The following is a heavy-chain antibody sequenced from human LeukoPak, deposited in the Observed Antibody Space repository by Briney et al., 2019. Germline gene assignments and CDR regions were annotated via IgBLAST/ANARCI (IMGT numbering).Heavy chain of an antibody. D-gene: IGHD1-14*01. CDR1: GGSISSYC. Sequence: SETLSLTCTVSGGSISSYCWSWIRQPPGRGLEWIGYIYYNGSTNYNPSLKSRVTISVDTSKNQFSLKLSSVTAADTAVYYCAGTYKYYYYYYMDVWGKGTTVTISS. V-gene: IGHV4-59*01. CDR2: IYYNGST. J-gene: IGHJ6*03. CDR3: AGTYKYYYYYYMDV.